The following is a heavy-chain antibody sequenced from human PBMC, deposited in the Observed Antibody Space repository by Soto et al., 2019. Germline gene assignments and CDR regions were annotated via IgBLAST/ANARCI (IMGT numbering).Heavy chain of an antibody. D-gene: IGHD2-2*01. CDR1: GFTFSNAW. CDR3: TTEEIVSAGLYFDY. V-gene: IGHV3-15*01. Sequence: PGGSLRLSCAASGFTFSNAWMVWVRQAPGKGLEWIGLIKSKTDGETTAYAAPVKGRFTISRDDSKNTVYLQVDSLKAEDTGVYYCTTEEIVSAGLYFDYWGQGTLVTVSS. J-gene: IGHJ4*02. CDR2: IKSKTDGETT.